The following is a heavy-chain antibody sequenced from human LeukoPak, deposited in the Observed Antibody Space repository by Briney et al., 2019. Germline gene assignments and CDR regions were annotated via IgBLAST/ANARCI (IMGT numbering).Heavy chain of an antibody. J-gene: IGHJ6*03. V-gene: IGHV4-4*07. CDR2: IYTSGST. CDR3: AREILGYCSSTSCYYYYMDV. Sequence: SETLSLTCTVSGGSISSYYWSWIRQPAGKGLEWIGRIYTSGSTNYNPSLKSRVTISVDRSKNQFSLKLSSVTAADTAVYYCAREILGYCSSTSCYYYYMDVWGKGTTVTVSS. D-gene: IGHD2-2*01. CDR1: GGSISSYY.